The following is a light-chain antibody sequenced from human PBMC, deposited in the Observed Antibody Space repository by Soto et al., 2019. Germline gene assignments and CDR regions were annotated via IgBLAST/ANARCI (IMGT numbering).Light chain of an antibody. Sequence: QSVLTQPASVSGSPGQSITISCTGTSSDVGSYNLVSWYQQHPGKAPKLMIYEVSKRPSGVSNRFSGFKSGNTASLTISGLQAEDEADYYCCSYAGRSTYVFGTGTKLTVL. J-gene: IGLJ1*01. CDR3: CSYAGRSTYV. V-gene: IGLV2-23*02. CDR1: SSDVGSYNL. CDR2: EVS.